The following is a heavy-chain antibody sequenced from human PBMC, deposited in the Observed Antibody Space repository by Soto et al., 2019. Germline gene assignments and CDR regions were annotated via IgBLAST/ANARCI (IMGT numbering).Heavy chain of an antibody. D-gene: IGHD3-22*01. J-gene: IGHJ1*01. V-gene: IGHV1-46*01. CDR1: GYTFTHYH. CDR2: INPRGGST. CDR3: AREAINSSGYSRYFQH. Sequence: ASVKVSCKASGYTFTHYHVYWVRQAPGRGLEWLGMINPRGGSTTYAQNLQGRVTMTRDTSTNTVYMELSSLRSEDTAVYYCAREAINSSGYSRYFQHWGQGTLVTVSS.